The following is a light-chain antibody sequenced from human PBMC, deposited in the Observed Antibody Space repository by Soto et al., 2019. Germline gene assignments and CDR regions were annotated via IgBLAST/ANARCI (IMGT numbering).Light chain of an antibody. CDR3: QQYRSSPLA. V-gene: IGKV3-20*01. CDR2: GAS. J-gene: IGKJ4*01. CDR1: QCVSSSY. Sequence: EIVLTQSPGTLSLSPGERATLSCRASQCVSSSYLAWYQQKPGQAPRLLIYGASSRATGIPDRFSGSGSGTDFILTISRLEPEDFAVYYCQQYRSSPLAFGGGTKVEIK.